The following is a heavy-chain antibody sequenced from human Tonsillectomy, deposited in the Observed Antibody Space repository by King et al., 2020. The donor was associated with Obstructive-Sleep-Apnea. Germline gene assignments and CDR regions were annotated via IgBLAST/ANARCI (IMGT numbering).Heavy chain of an antibody. CDR3: ARLPVGYSLYYFDY. CDR1: GYTFTSYG. J-gene: IGHJ4*02. CDR2: VSAYNGNT. Sequence: QLVQSGAEVKKPGASVKVSCKASGYTFTSYGISWVRQAPGQGLEWMGWVSAYNGNTNYAQKLQGRVTITTDTSTSTAYMELRSLRADDTAVYYCARLPVGYSLYYFDYWGQGTLVTVSS. V-gene: IGHV1-18*01. D-gene: IGHD5-18*01.